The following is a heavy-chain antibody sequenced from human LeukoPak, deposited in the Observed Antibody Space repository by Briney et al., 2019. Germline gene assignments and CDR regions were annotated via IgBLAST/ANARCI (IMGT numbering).Heavy chain of an antibody. V-gene: IGHV4-59*12. CDR1: GGSISSYY. CDR2: ISYSGST. J-gene: IGHJ3*02. Sequence: SETLSLTCTVSGGSISSYYWSWIRQPPGKGLEWIGYISYSGSTIYNPSLKSRVTMSVDTSKNQFSPKLSSVTAADTAVYYCARDLPVAGRYNPLYDAFDIWGQGTMVTVSS. D-gene: IGHD6-19*01. CDR3: ARDLPVAGRYNPLYDAFDI.